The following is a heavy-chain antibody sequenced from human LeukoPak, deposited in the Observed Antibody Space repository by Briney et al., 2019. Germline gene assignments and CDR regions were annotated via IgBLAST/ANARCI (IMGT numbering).Heavy chain of an antibody. CDR3: AREGSGGSGSALDI. J-gene: IGHJ3*02. D-gene: IGHD2-15*01. CDR2: INPNSGGT. V-gene: IGHV1-2*02. CDR1: GYTFTGYY. Sequence: ASVKVSCKASGYTFTGYYMHWVRQAPRQGLEWMGWINPNSGGTNYAQKFQGRVTMTRDTSISTAYMELSRLRPDDTAVYYCAREGSGGSGSALDIWGQGTMVTVSS.